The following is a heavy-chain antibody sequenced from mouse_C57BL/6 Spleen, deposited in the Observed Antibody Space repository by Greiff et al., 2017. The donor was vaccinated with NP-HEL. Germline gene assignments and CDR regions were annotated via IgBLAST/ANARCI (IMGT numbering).Heavy chain of an antibody. CDR1: GYSITSGYY. D-gene: IGHD2-2*01. Sequence: DVKLQESGPGLVKPSQSLSLTCSVTGYSITSGYYWNWIRQFPGNQLEWMGYISYDGSNNYNPSLKNRLSITRVTSKNQFFLKLNSVTTEDTATYYCAFAMVTRGYFDYWGQGTTLTVSS. CDR3: AFAMVTRGYFDY. CDR2: ISYDGSN. V-gene: IGHV3-6*01. J-gene: IGHJ2*01.